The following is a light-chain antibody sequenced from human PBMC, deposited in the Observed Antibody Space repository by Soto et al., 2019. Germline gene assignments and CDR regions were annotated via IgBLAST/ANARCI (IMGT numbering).Light chain of an antibody. J-gene: IGLJ3*02. V-gene: IGLV8-61*01. CDR3: VLYMGSGICV. CDR1: SGSVSTNYY. Sequence: QTVVTQEPSFSVSPGGTVTLTCGLSSGSVSTNYYASWYQQTPGRAPRTLIYNTNARSSGVPDRFSGSILGNRAALTITGAQADDESDYYCVLYMGSGICVFGGGTQLTVL. CDR2: NTN.